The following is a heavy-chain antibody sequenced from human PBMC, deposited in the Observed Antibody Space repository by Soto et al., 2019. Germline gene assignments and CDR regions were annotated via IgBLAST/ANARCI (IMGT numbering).Heavy chain of an antibody. Sequence: EVQLVESGGVVVQRGESLRLSCAASGFTFDDYTMHWVRQAPGKGLEWVSLITWDGGTTYYADSVKGRFTISRDNSKNSVYLQMNSLRTEDTAFYYCAKGWAVSGRHRDPLRFDQWGQGTLLTVSS. CDR2: ITWDGGTT. CDR1: GFTFDDYT. D-gene: IGHD1-26*01. V-gene: IGHV3-43*01. J-gene: IGHJ4*02. CDR3: AKGWAVSGRHRDPLRFDQ.